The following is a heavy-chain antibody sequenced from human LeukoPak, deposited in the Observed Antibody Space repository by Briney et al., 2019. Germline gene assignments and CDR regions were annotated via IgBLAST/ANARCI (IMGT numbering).Heavy chain of an antibody. CDR3: APQYSTIWSVGDS. Sequence: PGGALVLSLIASGFPFISYAMSWVRQAPGKGLEWVSGINGGCDSPYYAASFKGPFPIPRDTSKNTLYLQMNSLRAEDTAVYFCAPQYSTIWSVGDSWGQGTLVTVSS. CDR2: INGGCDSP. V-gene: IGHV3-23*01. CDR1: GFPFISYA. J-gene: IGHJ4*02. D-gene: IGHD6-13*01.